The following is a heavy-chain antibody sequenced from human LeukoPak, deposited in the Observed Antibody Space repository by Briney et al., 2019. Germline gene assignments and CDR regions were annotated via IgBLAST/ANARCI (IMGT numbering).Heavy chain of an antibody. J-gene: IGHJ4*02. D-gene: IGHD3-22*01. V-gene: IGHV3-23*01. CDR3: AKDRPNYYGSNGHYYRRDGDY. CDR1: GFTFSIYA. Sequence: PGGSLRLSCAASGFTFSIYAMSWVRQAPGKGLQWVSSITSSGEGTYYADSVKGRFTISRDNSENMLYLQMNSLRVEDTAVYFCAKDRPNYYGSNGHYYRRDGDYWGQGTLVTVSS. CDR2: ITSSGEGT.